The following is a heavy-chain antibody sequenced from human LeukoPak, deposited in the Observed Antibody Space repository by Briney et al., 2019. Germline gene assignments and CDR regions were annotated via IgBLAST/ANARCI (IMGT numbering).Heavy chain of an antibody. CDR2: ISGSGGST. J-gene: IGHJ4*02. V-gene: IGHV3-23*01. D-gene: IGHD2-2*02. CDR1: GFTFSSYA. Sequence: QPGASLRLSCAASGFTFSSYAMSWVRQGSGKGLEWVSAISGSGGSTYYADSVKGRFTISRDNSKNTLYLQMNSLRAEDTAVYYCAKKDIVVVPAAIMDYWGQGTLVTVSS. CDR3: AKKDIVVVPAAIMDY.